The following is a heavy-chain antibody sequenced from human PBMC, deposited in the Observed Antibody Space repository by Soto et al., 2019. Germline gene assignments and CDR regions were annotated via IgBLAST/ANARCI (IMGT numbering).Heavy chain of an antibody. J-gene: IGHJ6*02. CDR1: GVSISSSNW. Sequence: SETLSLTCGVSGVSISSSNWWSWVRQPRGKGLEWIGDIYHNGSTNYNPSLRSRVAISVDTAKNQFSLNLSSVTAADTALYYCARQGFGELHGLVDVWGQGITVTVSS. D-gene: IGHD3-10*01. CDR2: IYHNGST. V-gene: IGHV4-4*02. CDR3: ARQGFGELHGLVDV.